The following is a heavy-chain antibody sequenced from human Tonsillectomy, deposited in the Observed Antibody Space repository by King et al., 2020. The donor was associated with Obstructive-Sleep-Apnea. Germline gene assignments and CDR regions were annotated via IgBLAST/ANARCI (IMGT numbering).Heavy chain of an antibody. D-gene: IGHD1-26*01. CDR3: AKGGGSDYLDY. CDR1: GFTFSNYC. Sequence: VQLVESGGGVVQPGRSLRLSCAASGFTFSNYCMHWVRQAPGKGLEWVAVTWYDGSNKYYGDSVKGRFTISRDHSKKTLYLQINSLRAEDTAVYYCAKGGGSDYLDYWGQGTLVTVSS. V-gene: IGHV3-33*06. CDR2: TWYDGSNK. J-gene: IGHJ4*02.